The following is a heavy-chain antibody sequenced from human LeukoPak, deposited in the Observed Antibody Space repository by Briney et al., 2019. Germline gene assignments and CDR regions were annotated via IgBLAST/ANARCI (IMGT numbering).Heavy chain of an antibody. J-gene: IGHJ4*02. CDR3: AKATGTLGN. Sequence: GGSLRLSCATSGFTFSDYYMSWIRQAPGKGLEWVSTISNSDNKPYYADSVKGRFTISRDNSKNTLHLQMNSLTAEDTAIYYCAKATGTLGNWGQGTLVTVSS. CDR2: ISNSDNKP. D-gene: IGHD1-1*01. CDR1: GFTFSDYY. V-gene: IGHV3-23*01.